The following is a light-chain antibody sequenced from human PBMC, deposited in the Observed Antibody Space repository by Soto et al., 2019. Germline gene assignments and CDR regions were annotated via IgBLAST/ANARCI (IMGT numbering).Light chain of an antibody. CDR2: EVS. J-gene: IGLJ1*01. CDR1: SSDIGAYNY. Sequence: QSALTQPASVSGSPGQSITISCTGTSSDIGAYNYISWYQHHPGKGPKLIIYEVSNRPSGVSNRLSGSKSGNTAALTISGLQAEDEADYYCSSYTSSTIYVFGTGTKVTVL. CDR3: SSYTSSTIYV. V-gene: IGLV2-14*01.